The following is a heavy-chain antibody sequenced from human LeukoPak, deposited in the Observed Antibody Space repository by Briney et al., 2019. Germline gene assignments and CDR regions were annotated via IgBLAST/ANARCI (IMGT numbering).Heavy chain of an antibody. J-gene: IGHJ4*02. CDR2: IYYSGST. D-gene: IGHD6-13*01. CDR1: GGSISSSSYY. V-gene: IGHV4-39*01. CDR3: ARRDWGSSWGYFDY. Sequence: SETLSLNCTVSGGSISSSSYYWGWIRQPPGKGLEWIGSIYYSGSTYYNPSLKSRVTISEDTSENQFSLKLSSVTAADTAVYYCARRDWGSSWGYFDYWGQGTLVTVSS.